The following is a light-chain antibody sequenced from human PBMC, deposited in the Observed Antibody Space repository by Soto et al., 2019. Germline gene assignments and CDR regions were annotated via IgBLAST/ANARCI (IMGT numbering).Light chain of an antibody. CDR1: QSVSSN. Sequence: EIVMTQSPATLSVSPWERATLSCRASQSVSSNLAWYQQKPGQAPRLLIYGASTRATGIPARFSGSGSGTEFTLTISSLQSEDFAVYYCQQYGSSITFGQGTRLEIK. CDR3: QQYGSSIT. J-gene: IGKJ5*01. CDR2: GAS. V-gene: IGKV3-15*01.